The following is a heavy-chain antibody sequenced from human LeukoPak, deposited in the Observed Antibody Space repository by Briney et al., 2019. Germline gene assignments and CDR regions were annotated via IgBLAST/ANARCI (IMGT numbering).Heavy chain of an antibody. CDR3: ARDVYYGGWFGP. CDR2: IYYSGST. D-gene: IGHD3-10*01. J-gene: IGHJ5*02. CDR1: GGSISSYY. Sequence: SETLSLTCTVSGGSISSYYWSWIRQPPGKGLEWIGYIYYSGSTNYNPSLKSRVTISVDTSKNQFSLKLSSVTAADTAVYYCARDVYYGGWFGPWGQGTLVTVSS. V-gene: IGHV4-59*01.